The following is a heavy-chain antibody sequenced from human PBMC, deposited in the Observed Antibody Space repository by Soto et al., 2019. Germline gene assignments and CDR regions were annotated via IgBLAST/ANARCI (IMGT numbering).Heavy chain of an antibody. Sequence: ASVKVSCKASGYTFTSYDINWVRQATGQGLEWMGWMNPNSGNTGYAQKFQGRVTITADKSTNTAYMELSSLRSEDTAVYYCARADFGGSYWFDPWGQGTLVTVSS. CDR2: MNPNSGNT. CDR3: ARADFGGSYWFDP. CDR1: GYTFTSYD. J-gene: IGHJ5*02. V-gene: IGHV1-8*01. D-gene: IGHD3-3*01.